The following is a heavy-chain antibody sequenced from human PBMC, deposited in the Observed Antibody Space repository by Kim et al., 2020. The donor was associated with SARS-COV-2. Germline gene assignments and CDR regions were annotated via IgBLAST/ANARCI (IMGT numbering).Heavy chain of an antibody. V-gene: IGHV3-33*01. CDR1: GFTISDYG. J-gene: IGHJ4*02. D-gene: IGHD3-10*01. CDR2: IWYDESKT. CDR3: ARPHAGADAFDD. Sequence: GGSLRLSCEASGFTISDYGMHWVRQAPGKGLEWVAVIWYDESKTYYVDSVKGRFTISRDNSKNTLYLQMNSLRDEDTAVYYCARPHAGADAFDDWGQGTLVTVSS.